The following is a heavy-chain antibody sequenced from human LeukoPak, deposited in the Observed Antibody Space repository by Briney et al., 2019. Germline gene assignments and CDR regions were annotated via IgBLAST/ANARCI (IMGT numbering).Heavy chain of an antibody. J-gene: IGHJ3*01. CDR2: IQTDGSTK. D-gene: IGHD3-9*01. Sequence: GESLRLSCVSSGFTFSRYGIHWVRQDPGKGLEWVSFIQTDGSTKYYSDSVKGRFTISRDNPKNTVYLQMNSLSTEDTAVYYCAIEISRLVIHAFDLWGQGTAVTVSS. CDR3: AIEISRLVIHAFDL. V-gene: IGHV3-30*02. CDR1: GFTFSRYG.